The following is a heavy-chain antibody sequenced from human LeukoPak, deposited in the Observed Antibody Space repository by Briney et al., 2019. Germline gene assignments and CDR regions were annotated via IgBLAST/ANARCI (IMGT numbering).Heavy chain of an antibody. D-gene: IGHD3-9*01. Sequence: SKTLSLTCTVSGGSISSYYWSWIRQPPGKGLEWIGYIYYSGSTNYNPPLKSRVTISVDTSKNQFSLKLSSVTAADTAVYYCARSKDDILTGYMYNWFDTWGQGALVTVSS. CDR2: IYYSGST. V-gene: IGHV4-59*01. CDR1: GGSISSYY. J-gene: IGHJ5*02. CDR3: ARSKDDILTGYMYNWFDT.